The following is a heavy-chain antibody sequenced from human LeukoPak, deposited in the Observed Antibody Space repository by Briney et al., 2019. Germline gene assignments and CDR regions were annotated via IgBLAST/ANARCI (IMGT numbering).Heavy chain of an antibody. CDR2: IYYSGST. CDR3: PRRRVGIVGATYRY. J-gene: IGHJ4*02. Sequence: SEPLSLTCTVSGGSISSYYWSWIRQPPGEGLEWIGYIYYSGSTNYNPSLKSRVTISVDTSKNQFSLKPSSVTAADTAVYYCPRRRVGIVGATYRYWGQGTLVTVSS. V-gene: IGHV4-59*12. D-gene: IGHD1-26*01. CDR1: GGSISSYY.